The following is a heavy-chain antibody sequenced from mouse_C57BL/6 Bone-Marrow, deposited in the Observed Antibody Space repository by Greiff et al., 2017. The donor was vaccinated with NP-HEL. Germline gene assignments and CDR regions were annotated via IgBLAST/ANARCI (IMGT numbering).Heavy chain of an antibody. CDR3: ERCGNSFAY. CDR2: IDPSDSYT. D-gene: IGHD2-1*01. V-gene: IGHV1-69*01. J-gene: IGHJ3*01. Sequence: QVQLKQPGAELVMPGASVKLSCKASGYTFTSYWMHWVKQRPGQGLEWIGDIDPSDSYTNYNQKFKDKTTLTVDTSSSTAYMQLSSLTSEDSAVYYCERCGNSFAYWGQGTLVTVSA. CDR1: GYTFTSYW.